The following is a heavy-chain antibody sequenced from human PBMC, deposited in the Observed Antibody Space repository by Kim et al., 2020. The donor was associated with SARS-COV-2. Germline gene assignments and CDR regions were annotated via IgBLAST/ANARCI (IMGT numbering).Heavy chain of an antibody. Sequence: GGSLRLSCSASGFTFRSYGMHWVRQAPGKGLEWVTLIWYDGSNKYYEDSVKGRFTISRDNSKNTLYLQMNSLRAEDTAVYYCAREGTGGKGTDVWGQGTTVTVSS. D-gene: IGHD3-10*01. CDR3: AREGTGGKGTDV. J-gene: IGHJ6*02. V-gene: IGHV3-33*01. CDR1: GFTFRSYG. CDR2: IWYDGSNK.